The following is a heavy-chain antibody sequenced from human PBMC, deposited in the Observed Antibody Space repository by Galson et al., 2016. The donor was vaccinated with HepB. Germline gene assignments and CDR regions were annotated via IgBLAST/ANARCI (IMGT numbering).Heavy chain of an antibody. CDR2: ISGGGGST. D-gene: IGHD3-22*01. CDR1: GFTFSSYA. CDR3: ARGMYYYDSSGYPGPFDY. Sequence: SLRLSCAASGFTFSSYAMSWVRKAPGKGLEWVSAISGGGGSTFYADSVKGRFTISRDKSKNTVYLQMNSLRAEDTAVYYCARGMYYYDSSGYPGPFDYWGHGTLVTVSS. V-gene: IGHV3-23*01. J-gene: IGHJ4*01.